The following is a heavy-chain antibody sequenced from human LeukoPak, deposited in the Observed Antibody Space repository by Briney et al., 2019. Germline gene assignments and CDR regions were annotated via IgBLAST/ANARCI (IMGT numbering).Heavy chain of an antibody. D-gene: IGHD1-20*01. V-gene: IGHV3-53*01. J-gene: IGHJ4*02. CDR3: ARGGVYYWNPRY. CDR1: GFSVSSNY. Sequence: GGSLRLSCVASGFSVSSNYMSWVRRAPGKGLEWVSLLYTDGTTYYASSVEGPFTISRDDSRNTIYLHINSLRADDTAVYYCARGGVYYWNPRYWGQGTLVTVSS. CDR2: LYTDGTT.